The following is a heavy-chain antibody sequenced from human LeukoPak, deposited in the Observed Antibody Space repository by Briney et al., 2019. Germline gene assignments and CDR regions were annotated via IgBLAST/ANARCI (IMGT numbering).Heavy chain of an antibody. J-gene: IGHJ4*02. CDR1: GFTFSSYA. V-gene: IGHV3-23*01. CDR2: FSGSGGGT. Sequence: GGSLRLSCAASGFTFSSYAMSWVRQAPGKGLEWVSAFSGSGGGTYYADSVRGRFTMSRDNSKNTLYLQMISLRAEDTAVYYCARSGLTRFDFWGQGTLVTVSS. CDR3: ARSGLTRFDF. D-gene: IGHD1-14*01.